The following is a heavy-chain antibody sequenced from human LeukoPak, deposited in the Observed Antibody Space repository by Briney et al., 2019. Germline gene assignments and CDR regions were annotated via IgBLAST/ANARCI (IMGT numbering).Heavy chain of an antibody. V-gene: IGHV3-48*01. CDR3: ANALQCGYYKGRGNCAPAFDY. J-gene: IGHJ4*02. CDR2: ISSSSSTI. Sequence: HPGGSLRLSCAASGFTFSSYSMNWVRQAPGKGLEWVSYISSSSSTIYYADSVKGRFTISRDNSKNTLYLQMNSLRAEDTAVYYCANALQCGYYKGRGNCAPAFDYWGQGTLVTVSS. D-gene: IGHD3-3*01. CDR1: GFTFSSYS.